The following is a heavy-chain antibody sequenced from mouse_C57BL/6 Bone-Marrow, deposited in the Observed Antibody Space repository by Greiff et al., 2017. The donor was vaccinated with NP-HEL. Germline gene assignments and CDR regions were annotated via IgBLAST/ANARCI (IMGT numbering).Heavy chain of an antibody. Sequence: EVHLVESGGGLVQPKGSLKLSCAASGFSFNTYAMNWVRQAPGKGLEWVARIRSKSNNYATYYADSVKDRFTISRDDSESMLYLQMNNLKTEDTAMYYCVRLYYGYDGGYYAMDYWGQGTSVTVSS. D-gene: IGHD2-2*01. CDR3: VRLYYGYDGGYYAMDY. CDR2: IRSKSNNYAT. V-gene: IGHV10-1*01. CDR1: GFSFNTYA. J-gene: IGHJ4*01.